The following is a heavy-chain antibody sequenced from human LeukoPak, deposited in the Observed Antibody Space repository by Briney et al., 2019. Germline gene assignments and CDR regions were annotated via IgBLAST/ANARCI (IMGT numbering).Heavy chain of an antibody. CDR3: ARDSLPTYYYDSSGYFPGSPFDY. CDR1: GFTFSSYE. J-gene: IGHJ4*02. CDR2: ISSSGSTI. Sequence: GGSLRLSCAASGFTFSSYEMNWVRQAPGKGLEWVSYISSSGSTIYYADSVKGRFTISRDNAKNSLYLQMNSLRAEDTAVYYCARDSLPTYYYDSSGYFPGSPFDYWGRGTLVTVSS. V-gene: IGHV3-48*03. D-gene: IGHD3-22*01.